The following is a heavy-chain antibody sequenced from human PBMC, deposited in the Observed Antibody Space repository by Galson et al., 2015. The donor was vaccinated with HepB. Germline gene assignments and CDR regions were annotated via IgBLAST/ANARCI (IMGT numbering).Heavy chain of an antibody. Sequence: RLSCEASGFTFTSYAMHWVRQAPGQGLEYVSAISSNGGSTYYAHTVKGRFTITRDNSKNTLYLKMSSLRAEDTAVYYCAKDPRGGVAADYYYYGMDDWGQGTTVTVSS. CDR2: ISSNGGST. CDR3: AKDPRGGVAADYYYYGMDD. CDR1: GFTFTSYA. D-gene: IGHD2-15*01. J-gene: IGHJ6*02. V-gene: IGHV3-64D*06.